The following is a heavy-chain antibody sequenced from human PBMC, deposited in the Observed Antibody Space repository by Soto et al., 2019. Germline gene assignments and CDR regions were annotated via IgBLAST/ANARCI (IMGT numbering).Heavy chain of an antibody. CDR3: ASRGQLELRVGWFDP. J-gene: IGHJ5*02. CDR1: GGSISSSSYY. V-gene: IGHV4-39*01. D-gene: IGHD1-7*01. Sequence: PSETLSLTCTVSGGSISSSSYYWGWIRQPPGKGMEWIGSIYYSGSTYYNPSLKSRVTISVDTSKNQFSLKLSSVTAADTAVYYCASRGQLELRVGWFDPWGQGTLVTVSS. CDR2: IYYSGST.